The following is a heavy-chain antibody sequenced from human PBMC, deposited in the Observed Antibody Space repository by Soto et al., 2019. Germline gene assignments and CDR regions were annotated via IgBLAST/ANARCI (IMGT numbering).Heavy chain of an antibody. CDR2: ILHDGSAE. J-gene: IGHJ6*02. Sequence: GGSLRLSCAASGFIFTSYGMHWVLQAPGKGLEWMALILHDGSAEYYADSVKGRFTISRDNSKNTLYLQMNSLTAGDTAVYYCARSRDGYSFYFYYGMDGWGQGTTVTVSS. D-gene: IGHD4-4*01. CDR1: GFIFTSYG. V-gene: IGHV3-30*03. CDR3: ARSRDGYSFYFYYGMDG.